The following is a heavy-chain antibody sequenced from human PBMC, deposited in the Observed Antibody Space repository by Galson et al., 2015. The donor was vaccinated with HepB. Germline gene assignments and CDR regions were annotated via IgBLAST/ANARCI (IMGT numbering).Heavy chain of an antibody. V-gene: IGHV3-7*03. D-gene: IGHD3-10*01. CDR1: GFTFSRYW. CDR3: ARVRGDLYDPRTYYFDY. CDR2: VKEDGSEK. Sequence: SLRLSCAASGFTFSRYWLSWVRQAPGKGLECVANVKEDGSEKYFVDSVKGRFTISRDNARNSLYLQMNSLRAEDTAVYYCARVRGDLYDPRTYYFDYWGQGALVTVSS. J-gene: IGHJ4*02.